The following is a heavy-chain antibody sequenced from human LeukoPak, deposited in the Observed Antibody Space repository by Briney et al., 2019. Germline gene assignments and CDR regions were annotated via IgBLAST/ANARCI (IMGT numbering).Heavy chain of an antibody. CDR1: GGSISSSSYY. V-gene: IGHV4-39*01. CDR2: IYYSGST. CDR3: ARQGGMVRPFDY. D-gene: IGHD2-15*01. Sequence: SETLSLTCTVSGGSISSSSYYWGWIRRPPGKGLEWIGSIYYSGSTYYNPSLKSRVTIPVDTSKNQFSLKLSSVTAADTAVYYCARQGGMVRPFDYWGQGTLVTVSS. J-gene: IGHJ4*02.